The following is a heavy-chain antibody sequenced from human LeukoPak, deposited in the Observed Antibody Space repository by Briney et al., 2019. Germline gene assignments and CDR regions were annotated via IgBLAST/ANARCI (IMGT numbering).Heavy chain of an antibody. V-gene: IGHV3-23*01. Sequence: GGSLRLSCAASGFAFSSSALSWVRQAPGKGLEWVSVITNSGSGETTYYADSVKGRFTISRDYSSNTLYLQMSSLRVEDTAVYFCAQLLAHWGQGTLVTVSS. CDR3: AQLLAH. CDR1: GFAFSSSA. J-gene: IGHJ4*02. CDR2: ITNSGSGETT. D-gene: IGHD6-6*01.